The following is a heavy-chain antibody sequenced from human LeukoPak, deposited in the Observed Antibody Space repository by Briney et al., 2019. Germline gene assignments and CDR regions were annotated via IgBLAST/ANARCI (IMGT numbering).Heavy chain of an antibody. CDR2: IYPGDSDT. J-gene: IGHJ5*02. CDR1: GYSFTSYW. CDR3: ARVITMVRGGNWFDP. Sequence: PGESLKISCKGSGYSFTSYWIGWVRQMPGKGLEWMGIIYPGDSDTRYSPSFQGQVTISADKSISTAYLQWSSLKASDTAMYYCARVITMVRGGNWFDPWGQGTLVTVSS. V-gene: IGHV5-51*01. D-gene: IGHD3-10*01.